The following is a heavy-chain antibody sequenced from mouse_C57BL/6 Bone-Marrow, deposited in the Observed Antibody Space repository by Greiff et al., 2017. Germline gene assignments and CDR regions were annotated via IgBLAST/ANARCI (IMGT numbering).Heavy chain of an antibody. Sequence: QVQLKQSGAELVRPGASVTLSCTASGYTFTDYEMHWVKQTPVHGLEWIGAIDPETGGTAYNQKFKGKAILTADKSSSTAYMELRSLTSEDSAVYDCTRYGSSDCWFAYWGQGTLVTVSA. J-gene: IGHJ3*01. CDR3: TRYGSSDCWFAY. CDR2: IDPETGGT. V-gene: IGHV1-15*01. CDR1: GYTFTDYE. D-gene: IGHD1-1*01.